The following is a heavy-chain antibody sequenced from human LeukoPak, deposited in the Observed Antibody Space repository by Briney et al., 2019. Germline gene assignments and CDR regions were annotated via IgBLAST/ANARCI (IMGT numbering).Heavy chain of an antibody. V-gene: IGHV3-73*01. D-gene: IGHD5-18*01. Sequence: PGGSLKLSCAASGFTFSGSAMHWVRQASGKGLEWVGRIIGEANSYATAYAASVKGRFTISRDDSKNTAYLQMNSLKTEDTAVYYCTRGGYGGYYYYDMDVWGQGTTVTVS. CDR2: IIGEANSYAT. J-gene: IGHJ6*02. CDR3: TRGGYGGYYYYDMDV. CDR1: GFTFSGSA.